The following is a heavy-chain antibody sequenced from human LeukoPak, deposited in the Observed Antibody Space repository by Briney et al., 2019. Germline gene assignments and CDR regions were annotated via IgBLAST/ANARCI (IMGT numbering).Heavy chain of an antibody. D-gene: IGHD3-22*01. CDR1: GFTFTNYL. CDR2: VDNAATGT. Sequence: PGGSLRLSCAASGFTFTNYLMRWVRQAPGKGLEWVSSVDNAATGTYYADSVRGRFTISRDNSKNTLYLQMNSLRAEDTAVYYCARGFPLDSSDQYYFDYWGQGTLVTVSS. CDR3: ARGFPLDSSDQYYFDY. J-gene: IGHJ4*02. V-gene: IGHV3-23*05.